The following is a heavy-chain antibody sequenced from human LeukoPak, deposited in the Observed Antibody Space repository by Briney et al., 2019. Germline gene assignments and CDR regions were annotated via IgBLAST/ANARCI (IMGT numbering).Heavy chain of an antibody. V-gene: IGHV3-21*01. Sequence: GGSLRLSCAASGFTFSSYSMNWVRQAPGKGLEWVSSISSSSSYIYYADSVKGRFTISRDNAKNSLYLQMNSLRAEDTAVYYGARDTDDGSGSYSRGWGQGTLVTVSS. CDR2: ISSSSSYI. CDR1: GFTFSSYS. D-gene: IGHD3-10*01. J-gene: IGHJ4*02. CDR3: ARDTDDGSGSYSRG.